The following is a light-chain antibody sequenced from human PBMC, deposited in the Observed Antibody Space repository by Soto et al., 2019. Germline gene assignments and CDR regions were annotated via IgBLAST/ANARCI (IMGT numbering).Light chain of an antibody. Sequence: QSALAQPRSVSGSPGQSVTISCTGSRGDVGAYNYVSWYQQYPGKAPKLIIYDVIKRPSGVPDRFSGSKSGNTASLIISGLQAADEAEYYCCCCSYAGSSSFRVLFGGGTQLTVL. J-gene: IGLJ2*01. CDR1: RGDVGAYNY. V-gene: IGLV2-11*01. CDR2: DVI. CDR3: CSYAGSSSFRVL.